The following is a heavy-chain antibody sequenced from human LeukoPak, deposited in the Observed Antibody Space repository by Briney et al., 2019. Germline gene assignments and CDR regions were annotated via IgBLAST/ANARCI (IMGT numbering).Heavy chain of an antibody. Sequence: SETLSLTCTVSGGSISSYYWSWIRQPPGKGLEWIGYIYYSGSTNYNPSLKSRVTISVDTSKNQFSLKLSSVTAADTAVYYCARGRQQLNYWGQGTLVTVSS. D-gene: IGHD6-13*01. J-gene: IGHJ4*02. V-gene: IGHV4-59*01. CDR3: ARGRQQLNY. CDR2: IYYSGST. CDR1: GGSISSYY.